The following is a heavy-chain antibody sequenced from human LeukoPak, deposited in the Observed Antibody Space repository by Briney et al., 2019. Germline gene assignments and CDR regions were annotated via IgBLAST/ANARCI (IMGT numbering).Heavy chain of an antibody. J-gene: IGHJ4*02. Sequence: NAGGSLRLSCAASGFTFSDYYMSWIRQAPGKGLEWVSYISSSGSTIYYADSVKGRFTISRDNAKNSLYLQMNSLRAEDTAVYYCAGEHSGYEINFDYWGQGTLVTVSS. CDR2: ISSSGSTI. D-gene: IGHD5-12*01. CDR3: AGEHSGYEINFDY. CDR1: GFTFSDYY. V-gene: IGHV3-11*01.